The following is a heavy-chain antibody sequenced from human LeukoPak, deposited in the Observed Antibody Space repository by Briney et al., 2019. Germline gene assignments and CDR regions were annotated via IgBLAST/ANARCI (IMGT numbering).Heavy chain of an antibody. CDR2: IIPIFGTA. CDR3: ARDNSRFQYYYDSSGYYYSFDI. Sequence: SVKVSCKASGGTFSSYAISWVRQAPGQGLEWMGGIIPIFGTANYAQKFQGRVTITTDESTSTAYMELSSLRSEDTAVYYCARDNSRFQYYYDSSGYYYSFDIWGHGTMVTVSS. D-gene: IGHD3-22*01. J-gene: IGHJ3*02. CDR1: GGTFSSYA. V-gene: IGHV1-69*05.